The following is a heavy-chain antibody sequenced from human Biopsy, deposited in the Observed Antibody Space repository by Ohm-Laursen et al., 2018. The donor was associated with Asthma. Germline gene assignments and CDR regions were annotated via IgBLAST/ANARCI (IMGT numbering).Heavy chain of an antibody. V-gene: IGHV3-33*01. CDR1: GFTFGSYG. CDR3: ARGDSSGWSHYYFDY. Sequence: SLRLSCAASGFTFGSYGLRWVRQAPGKGLEWVADIWFDGSNKHYADSVKGRFTISRDFSKNTLHLQMHSLRVEDTAVYYCARGDSSGWSHYYFDYWGQGTLVTVSS. J-gene: IGHJ4*02. CDR2: IWFDGSNK. D-gene: IGHD6-19*01.